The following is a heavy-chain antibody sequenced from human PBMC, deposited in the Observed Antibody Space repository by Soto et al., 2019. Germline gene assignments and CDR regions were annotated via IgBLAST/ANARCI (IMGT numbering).Heavy chain of an antibody. CDR2: ISGSGGST. CDR3: AKDLRLRYFDWLLYLDY. J-gene: IGHJ4*02. V-gene: IGHV3-23*01. Sequence: GGSLRLSCAASGFTFSSYAMSWVRQAPGKGLEWVSAISGSGGSTYYADSVKGRFTISRDNSKNTLYLQMNSLRAEDTAVYYCAKDLRLRYFDWLLYLDYWGQGTLVTVSS. D-gene: IGHD3-9*01. CDR1: GFTFSSYA.